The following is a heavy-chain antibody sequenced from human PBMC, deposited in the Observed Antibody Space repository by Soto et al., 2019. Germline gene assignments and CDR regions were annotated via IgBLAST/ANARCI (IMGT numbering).Heavy chain of an antibody. CDR2: IIVTFNTG. CDR1: GGTFRSSA. J-gene: IGHJ3*01. V-gene: IGHV1-69*01. Sequence: QVQLVQSGAEVKKPGSSVKVSCKASGGTFRSSAISWVRQAPGQGLQWVGGIIVTFNTGTYAQKFHGRVMITADDSTSTAYMELSSLTSAYTAVYYCATSRCSSTVCYAHSLALDGWGPGTTVTVS. CDR3: ATSRCSSTVCYAHSLALDG. D-gene: IGHD2-8*01.